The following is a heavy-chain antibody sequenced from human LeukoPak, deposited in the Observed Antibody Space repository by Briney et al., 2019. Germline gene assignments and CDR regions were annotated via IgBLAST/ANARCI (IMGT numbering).Heavy chain of an antibody. D-gene: IGHD5-12*01. J-gene: IGHJ4*02. Sequence: GGSLRLSCAASGFTFSSYAMHWVRQAPGKGLKYVSAISSNGGSTYYANSVKGRFTISRDNSKNTLYLQMGSLRAEDMAVYYCARDPSAVATTYYFDYWGQGTLVTVSS. CDR1: GFTFSSYA. CDR3: ARDPSAVATTYYFDY. CDR2: ISSNGGST. V-gene: IGHV3-64*01.